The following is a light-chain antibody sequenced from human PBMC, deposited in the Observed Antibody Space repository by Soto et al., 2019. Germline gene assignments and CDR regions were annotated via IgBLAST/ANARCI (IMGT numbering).Light chain of an antibody. CDR3: SSFTSRTTRV. CDR2: EVT. V-gene: IGLV2-14*01. J-gene: IGLJ1*01. CDR1: SSDIGGYKY. Sequence: QSVLTQPASVSGSPGQSITISCTGSSSDIGGYKYVSWYQHLPGKAPKLMIYEVTNRPSGVSNRFSGSKSGNTASLTISGLRPEDEADYYCSSFTSRTTRVFGNGTKVTV.